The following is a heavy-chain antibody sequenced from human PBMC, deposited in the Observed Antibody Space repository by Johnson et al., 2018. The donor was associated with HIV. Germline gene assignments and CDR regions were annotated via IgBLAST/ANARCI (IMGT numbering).Heavy chain of an antibody. V-gene: IGHV3-NL1*01. CDR2: TPGGDGGT. CDR3: AKSRGGYSYGYDAFDI. J-gene: IGHJ3*02. D-gene: IGHD5-18*01. Sequence: QVQLVESGGGLVQPGGSLRVSCAASGFKYAASGLAFSNYAVKWVSHTPGGDGGTSFADSVRGRFTISRDNAKNSLFLQMNSLRTEDTALYYCAKSRGGYSYGYDAFDIWGQGTMVTVSS. CDR1: GFKYA.